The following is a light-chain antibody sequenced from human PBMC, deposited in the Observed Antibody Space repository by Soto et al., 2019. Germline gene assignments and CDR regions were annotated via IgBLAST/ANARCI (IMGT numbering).Light chain of an antibody. V-gene: IGLV2-14*01. CDR3: YSRARKV. Sequence: QSALTQPASVSGSPGQSITISCTGTSSDVGTYKYVSWYQQYPGKAPKLMIYEVSNRPSGVSNRFSGSKSGNTASLTISGLQAEDEADYYCYSRARKVFGGGTKLTVL. CDR1: SSDVGTYKY. CDR2: EVS. J-gene: IGLJ3*02.